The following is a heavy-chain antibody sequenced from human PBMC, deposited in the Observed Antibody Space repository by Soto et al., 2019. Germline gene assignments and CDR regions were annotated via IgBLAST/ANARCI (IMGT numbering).Heavy chain of an antibody. D-gene: IGHD2-2*02. J-gene: IGHJ6*02. CDR2: IIPIFGTA. V-gene: IGHV1-69*06. CDR3: ANPVVPAAILLDYYSDYGMDL. Sequence: SVKVSCKASGCTFSSYAISWVREAPGQGLEWMGGIIPIFGTANYAQKFQGRVTITADKSTSTAYMELSSLRSEDTAVYYCANPVVPAAILLDYYSDYGMDLWGQGTTVTVSS. CDR1: GCTFSSYA.